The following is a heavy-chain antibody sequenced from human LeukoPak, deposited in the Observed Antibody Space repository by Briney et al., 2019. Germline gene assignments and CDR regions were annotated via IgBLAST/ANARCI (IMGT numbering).Heavy chain of an antibody. V-gene: IGHV3-53*01. D-gene: IGHD6-19*01. CDR2: ITSGGNT. J-gene: IGHJ4*02. CDR1: GFTVSSNY. Sequence: PGGSLRLSCAASGFTVSSNYMNWVRQAPGKGLEWVSVITSGGNTYYADSVKGRFTTSRDNSKNTLYVQMNSLRAEDTALYYCAKDLIAVGDGYYFDYWGQGTLVTVSS. CDR3: AKDLIAVGDGYYFDY.